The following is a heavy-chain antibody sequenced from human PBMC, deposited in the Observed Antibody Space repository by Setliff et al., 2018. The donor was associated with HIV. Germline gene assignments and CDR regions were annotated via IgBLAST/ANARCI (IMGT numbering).Heavy chain of an antibody. Sequence: ASVKVSCKASGYTFTTYDINWVRQATGQGLEWMGWMNPNTGSTGLAQNFQGRVFITRNISINTAYLELSSLRSDDTAVYFCARGRWNNGHSGVDYWGQGSLVTVSS. CDR2: MNPNTGST. D-gene: IGHD1-1*01. CDR1: GYTFTTYD. V-gene: IGHV1-8*03. J-gene: IGHJ4*02. CDR3: ARGRWNNGHSGVDY.